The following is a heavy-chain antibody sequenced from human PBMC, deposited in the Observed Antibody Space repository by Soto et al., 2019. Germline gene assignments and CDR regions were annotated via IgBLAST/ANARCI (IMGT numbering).Heavy chain of an antibody. Sequence: QVQLVQSGAEVKKPGASVKVSCKASGYTFTSYYMHWVRQAPGQGLEWMGIINPSGGSTSYAQKFQVRVTMTRDTSTITVYMELSSLRSEDTAVYYCARLRVSSIAARPFDYWGQGTLVTVSS. V-gene: IGHV1-46*01. D-gene: IGHD6-6*01. CDR2: INPSGGST. J-gene: IGHJ4*02. CDR1: GYTFTSYY. CDR3: ARLRVSSIAARPFDY.